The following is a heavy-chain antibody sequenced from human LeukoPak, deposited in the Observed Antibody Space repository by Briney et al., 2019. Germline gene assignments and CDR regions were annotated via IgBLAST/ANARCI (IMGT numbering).Heavy chain of an antibody. V-gene: IGHV3-74*01. CDR2: LNNEWSST. CDR1: GFTFSRYW. J-gene: IGHJ4*02. D-gene: IGHD2-21*01. CDR3: ARGAYCGGDCQLPISLY. Sequence: PGGSLRLSCAASGFTFSRYWMHWVPQAPGKGLGWVSHLNNEWSSTAYADSVKGRFTIARDNAKNTLSLQMNSLRPEDTAVYYCARGAYCGGDCQLPISLYWGQGTLVTVSS.